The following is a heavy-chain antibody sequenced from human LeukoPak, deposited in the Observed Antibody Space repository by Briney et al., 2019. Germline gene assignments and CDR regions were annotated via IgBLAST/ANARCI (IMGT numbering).Heavy chain of an antibody. J-gene: IGHJ4*02. CDR2: AGWAGGTT. V-gene: IGHV3-43*01. CDR3: AKELDTMFFDY. Sequence: PGGSLRLSCATSGFNFDRYTIHWLRQAPGKGLEWVSLAGWAGGTTFYSGSVRGRFTISRDSGRKSVYLQMNSLTTDDTAFYFCAKELDTMFFDYWGQGALVTVSS. D-gene: IGHD3-10*02. CDR1: GFNFDRYT.